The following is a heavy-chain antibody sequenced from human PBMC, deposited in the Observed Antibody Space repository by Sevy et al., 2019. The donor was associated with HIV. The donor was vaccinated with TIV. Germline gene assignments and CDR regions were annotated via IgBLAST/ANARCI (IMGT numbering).Heavy chain of an antibody. CDR2: IYHTGST. J-gene: IGHJ4*02. V-gene: IGHV4-4*02. CDR1: GGSIISNNW. Sequence: SETLSLTCAVSGGSIISNNWWSWVRQAPGKGLEWIGEIYHTGSTHYNPSLNSRVTISLDKSKNQLSLKLNSVTAADTAVYFCFANDSDGRAYFDYWGQGALVTVSS. D-gene: IGHD3-16*01. CDR3: FANDSDGRAYFDY.